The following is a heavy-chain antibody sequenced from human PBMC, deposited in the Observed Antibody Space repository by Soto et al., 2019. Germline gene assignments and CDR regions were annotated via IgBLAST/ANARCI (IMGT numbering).Heavy chain of an antibody. CDR1: GFSLTNRGGG. D-gene: IGHD3-3*01. CDR2: IYWDDDK. Sequence: QITLNESVPTVVSPTETLTLTCRFSGFSLTNRGGGVGWIRQAPGTAPEWLALIYWDDDKVYSASLKSRLTITKDNSTNQVVLTVSDLDPTDTATYACEHRVLRTVFGFVTTTAIDFDFWGQGTPVAVSS. V-gene: IGHV2-5*02. CDR3: EHRVLRTVFGFVTTTAIDFDF. J-gene: IGHJ4*02.